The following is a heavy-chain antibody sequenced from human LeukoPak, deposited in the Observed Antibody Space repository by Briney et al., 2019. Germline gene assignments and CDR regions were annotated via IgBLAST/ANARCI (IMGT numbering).Heavy chain of an antibody. CDR3: AKDPVIRYDLGYGGVVVIRYFDY. V-gene: IGHV3-30-3*01. CDR2: ISYDGSNK. D-gene: IGHD3-22*01. J-gene: IGHJ4*02. CDR1: GFTFSSYA. Sequence: PGGSLRLSCAASGFTFSSYAMHWVRQAPGKGLEWVAVISYDGSNKYYADSVKGRFTISRDNSKNTLYLQMNSLRAEDTAVYYCAKDPVIRYDLGYGGVVVIRYFDYWGQGTLVTVSS.